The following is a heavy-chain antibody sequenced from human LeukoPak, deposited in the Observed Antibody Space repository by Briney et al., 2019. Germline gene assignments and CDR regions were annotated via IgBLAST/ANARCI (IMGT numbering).Heavy chain of an antibody. CDR3: AREGIGENAPNYFDY. J-gene: IGHJ4*02. CDR1: GFTFSSYW. Sequence: GGSLRLSCAASGFTFSSYWMHWVRQAPGKGLVWVSRINSYGSSTGYADSVKGRFTISRDNAKNTLYLQMNSLRAEDTAVYYCAREGIGENAPNYFDYWGQGTLVTVSS. CDR2: INSYGSST. D-gene: IGHD3-10*01. V-gene: IGHV3-74*01.